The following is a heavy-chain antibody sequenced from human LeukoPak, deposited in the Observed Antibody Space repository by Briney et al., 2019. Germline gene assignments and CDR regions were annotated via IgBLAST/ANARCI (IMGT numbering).Heavy chain of an antibody. CDR3: ARARIDY. CDR2: IKDDGSEK. CDR1: GFTFSSYW. J-gene: IGHJ4*02. D-gene: IGHD1-14*01. Sequence: SGGALRLSCVGAGFTFSSYWMNWGRQAPGKGLEWVANIKDDGSEKYSVDSVKGRFTISRDNAKNLLYLQMSSLRAEDTAVYYCARARIDYWGQGTLVTVSS. V-gene: IGHV3-7*04.